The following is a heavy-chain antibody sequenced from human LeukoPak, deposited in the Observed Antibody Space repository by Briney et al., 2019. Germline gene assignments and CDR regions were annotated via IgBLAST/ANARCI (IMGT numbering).Heavy chain of an antibody. D-gene: IGHD1-26*01. J-gene: IGHJ3*02. V-gene: IGHV3-23*01. Sequence: PGGSLRLSCAASGFSFANHPMIWVRQAPGKGLEGVSSISASRGITYYADSVKGRFTISRDNSKNTLYLQMNSLRAEDTAVYYCVSGAFLDIWGQGTMVTVSS. CDR1: GFSFANHP. CDR3: VSGAFLDI. CDR2: ISASRGIT.